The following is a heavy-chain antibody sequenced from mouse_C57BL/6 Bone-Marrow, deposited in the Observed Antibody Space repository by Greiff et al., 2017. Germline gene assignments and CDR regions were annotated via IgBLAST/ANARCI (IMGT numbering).Heavy chain of an antibody. CDR2: INPNYGTT. Sequence: LQEPGPELVKPGASVKISCKASGYSFTDYNMNWVKQSNGKSLEWIGVINPNYGTTSYNQKFKGKATLTVEQSSSTAYMQLNSLTSEDSAVYYCARRYDYEYAMDYWGQGTSVTVSS. D-gene: IGHD2-4*01. CDR3: ARRYDYEYAMDY. J-gene: IGHJ4*01. V-gene: IGHV1-39*01. CDR1: GYSFTDYN.